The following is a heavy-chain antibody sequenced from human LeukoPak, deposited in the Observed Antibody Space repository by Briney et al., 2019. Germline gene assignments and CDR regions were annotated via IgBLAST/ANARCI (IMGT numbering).Heavy chain of an antibody. CDR2: IYYSGST. Sequence: SETLSLTCTVSGGSISSGGYSWSWIRQHPGKGLEWIGYIYYSGSTYYNPSLKSRVTISVDTSKNQFSLKLSSVAAADTAVYYCARGEEGDLGRSPLGSSTYLFDPWGQGTLVTVSS. CDR1: GGSISSGGYS. D-gene: IGHD2-15*01. V-gene: IGHV4-31*03. CDR3: ARGEEGDLGRSPLGSSTYLFDP. J-gene: IGHJ5*02.